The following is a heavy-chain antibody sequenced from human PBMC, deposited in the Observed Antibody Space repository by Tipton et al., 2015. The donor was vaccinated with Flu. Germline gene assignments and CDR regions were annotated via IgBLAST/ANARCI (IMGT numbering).Heavy chain of an antibody. V-gene: IGHV3-33*01. CDR2: IWYDGSNK. Sequence: QLVQSGGGLVQPGRSLRLSCTASGFTFGDYAMGWVRQAPGKGLEWVAGIWYDGSNKYYADSVKGRFTISRDNSKNTLYLQMNSLRAEDTAVYYCARGYDILTDGGGYFDYWGQGTLVTVSS. J-gene: IGHJ4*02. CDR1: GFTFGDYA. D-gene: IGHD3-9*01. CDR3: ARGYDILTDGGGYFDY.